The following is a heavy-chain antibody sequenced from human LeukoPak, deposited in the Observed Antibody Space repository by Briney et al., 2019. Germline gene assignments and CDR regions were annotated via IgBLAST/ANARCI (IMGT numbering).Heavy chain of an antibody. CDR3: ARVVTTREGCFDL. D-gene: IGHD3-3*01. J-gene: IGHJ2*01. CDR1: GGPLSSGRHS. Sequence: PSETLSLTCAVSGGPLSSGRHSWGWIRQPPGKGLEWIAYIYHTGTTYYNQPYRGRVTMSVDTSKSQFSLNLTSVTAADTAMYFCARVVTTREGCFDLWGRGTLVTVSS. V-gene: IGHV4-30-2*01. CDR2: IYHTGTT.